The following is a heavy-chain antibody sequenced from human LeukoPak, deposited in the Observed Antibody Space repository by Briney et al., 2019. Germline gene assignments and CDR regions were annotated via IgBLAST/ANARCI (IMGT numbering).Heavy chain of an antibody. CDR2: IYYIGST. D-gene: IGHD3-22*01. CDR1: GGSMSSSSYY. V-gene: IGHV4-39*07. CDR3: ARDDTYFYDSSGHGFDF. J-gene: IGHJ4*02. Sequence: SETLSLTCTVSGGSMSSSSYYWGWIRQPPGKGLEWIGSIYYIGSTHYNPSLKRRVTISVDTSKNQFSLKLSSVTAADTALYFCARDDTYFYDSSGHGFDFWGQGTLVTVSS.